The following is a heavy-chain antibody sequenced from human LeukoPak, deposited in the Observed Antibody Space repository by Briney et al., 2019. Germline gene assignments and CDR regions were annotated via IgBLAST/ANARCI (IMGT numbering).Heavy chain of an antibody. Sequence: GGSLRLSCAASGFTFSSYSMNWVRQAPGKGLEWVSCISHSSTYTIYADSVKGRFIISRDNSKNTVYLQMNSLRAEDTAVYYCARGLRNTDTFDIWGQGTMVTVSS. CDR3: ARGLRNTDTFDI. CDR1: GFTFSSYS. J-gene: IGHJ3*02. CDR2: ISHSSTYT. V-gene: IGHV3-21*05.